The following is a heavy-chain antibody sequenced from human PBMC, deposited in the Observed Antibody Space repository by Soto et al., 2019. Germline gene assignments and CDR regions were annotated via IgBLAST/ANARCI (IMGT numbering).Heavy chain of an antibody. CDR3: ASHGRQLVDYYYVMDV. CDR1: GGTFSSYA. V-gene: IGHV1-69*12. CDR2: IIPIFGTA. J-gene: IGHJ6*02. D-gene: IGHD6-6*01. Sequence: QVQLVQSGAEVKKPGSSVKVSCKASGGTFSSYAISWVRQAPGQGLEWRGGIIPIFGTANYAQKFQGRVTITAGESTSTAYMELSSLRSEDTAVYYCASHGRQLVDYYYVMDVCGQGTTVTVSS.